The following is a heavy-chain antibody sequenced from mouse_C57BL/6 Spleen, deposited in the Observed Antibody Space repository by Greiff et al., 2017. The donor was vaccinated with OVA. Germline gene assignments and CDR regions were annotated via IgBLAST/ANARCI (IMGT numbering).Heavy chain of an antibody. CDR3: ARHEDGDGYYGDYAMDD. CDR1: GYTFTEYT. D-gene: IGHD2-3*01. CDR2: FYPGSGSI. V-gene: IGHV1-62-2*01. Sequence: QVQLQQSGAELVKPGASVKLSCKASGYTFTEYTIHWVKQRSGQGLEWIGWFYPGSGSIKYNEKFKDKATLTADKSSSTVYMELSRLTSEDSAVYFCARHEDGDGYYGDYAMDDWGQGASVTVSS. J-gene: IGHJ4*01.